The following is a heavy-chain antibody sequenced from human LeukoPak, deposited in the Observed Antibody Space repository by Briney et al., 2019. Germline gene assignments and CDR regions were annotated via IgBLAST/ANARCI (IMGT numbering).Heavy chain of an antibody. CDR3: ARRYCSSTSCYFSNWFNP. Sequence: VRALRLSCAASGFIFSSYVMHWVREAPGKGLEWGAVIWYDGSNKYHADSVKGRFTISRDNSKNTLYLQINSLRAEDTAVYYCARRYCSSTSCYFSNWFNPWGQGTLVTVSS. D-gene: IGHD2-2*01. J-gene: IGHJ5*02. CDR1: GFIFSSYV. V-gene: IGHV3-33*01. CDR2: IWYDGSNK.